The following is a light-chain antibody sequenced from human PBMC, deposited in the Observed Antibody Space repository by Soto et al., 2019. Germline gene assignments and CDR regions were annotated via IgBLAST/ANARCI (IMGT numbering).Light chain of an antibody. J-gene: IGLJ1*01. CDR1: SSDVGGFEY. Sequence: QSVLSQPASVSGSPGQWITISCTGTSSDVGGFEYVSWYQHQPGKAPKLIIYDVTKRPSGVSNRFSGSKSGNTASLTISGIQAEDEGDYYCGSITRSSTSVFGTGTKVTV. CDR3: GSITRSSTSV. V-gene: IGLV2-14*01. CDR2: DVT.